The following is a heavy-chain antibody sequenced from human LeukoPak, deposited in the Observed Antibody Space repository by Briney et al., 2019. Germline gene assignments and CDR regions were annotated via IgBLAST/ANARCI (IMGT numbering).Heavy chain of an antibody. V-gene: IGHV3-33*01. Sequence: GRSLRLSCAASGFTFSSYGMHWVRQAPGKGLEWVAVIWYDGSNKNYADSVKGRFTISRDNSKNTLYLQMNSLRAEDTAMYYCARGYFDSSGEFDYWGQGTLVTVSS. CDR2: IWYDGSNK. J-gene: IGHJ4*02. CDR1: GFTFSSYG. D-gene: IGHD3-22*01. CDR3: ARGYFDSSGEFDY.